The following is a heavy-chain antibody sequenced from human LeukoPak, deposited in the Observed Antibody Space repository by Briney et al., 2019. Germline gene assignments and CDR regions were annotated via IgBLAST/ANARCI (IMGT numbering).Heavy chain of an antibody. V-gene: IGHV3-11*04. Sequence: GGSLRLSCAASGFTFSDYYMSWIRQAPGEGLEWVSYITSSGSTIYYADSVKGRFTISRDNAKNSLFLQMNSLRAEDTAVYYCARDRSYYDSSGYYGDAFDIWGQGTMVTVSS. D-gene: IGHD3-22*01. J-gene: IGHJ3*02. CDR2: ITSSGSTI. CDR1: GFTFSDYY. CDR3: ARDRSYYDSSGYYGDAFDI.